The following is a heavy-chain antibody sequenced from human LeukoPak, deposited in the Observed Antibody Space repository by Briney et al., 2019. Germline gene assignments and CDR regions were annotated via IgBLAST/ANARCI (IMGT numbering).Heavy chain of an antibody. CDR2: IYYSGST. V-gene: IGHV4-59*08. Sequence: SETLSLTCTVSGGSISSYYWSWIRQPPGKGLVWSGYIYYSGSTNYNPSLKSRVTISVDTSKNQFSLKLSSVTAADTAVYYCAKPSIAAAGTHAFDIWGQGTMVTVSS. D-gene: IGHD6-13*01. J-gene: IGHJ3*02. CDR1: GGSISSYY. CDR3: AKPSIAAAGTHAFDI.